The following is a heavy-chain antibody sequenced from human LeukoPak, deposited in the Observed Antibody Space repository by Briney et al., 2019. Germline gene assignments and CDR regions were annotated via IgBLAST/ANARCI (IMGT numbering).Heavy chain of an antibody. V-gene: IGHV4-31*03. J-gene: IGHJ6*02. CDR1: GGSISSGGYY. CDR3: ARDLIVVVPAATYYYGMDV. D-gene: IGHD2-2*01. CDR2: IYYSGST. Sequence: SQTLSLTCTVSGGSISSGGYYWSWIRQHPGKGLEWIGYIYYSGSTYYNPSLKSRVTISVETSKNQFSLKLSSVTAADTAVYYCARDLIVVVPAATYYYGMDVWGQGTTVTVSS.